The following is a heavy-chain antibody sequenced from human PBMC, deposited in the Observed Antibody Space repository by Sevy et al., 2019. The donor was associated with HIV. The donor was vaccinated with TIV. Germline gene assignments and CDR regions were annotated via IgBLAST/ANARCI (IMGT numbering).Heavy chain of an antibody. CDR2: INPNSGGT. CDR3: ARGGGDIVVVPAALRGYYGMDV. D-gene: IGHD2-2*01. Sequence: ASVKVSCKASGYTFTGYYMHWVRQALGQGLEWMGRINPNSGGTNYAQKFQGRVTMTRDTSISTAYMELSRLRSDDTAVYYCARGGGDIVVVPAALRGYYGMDVWGQGTTVTVSS. J-gene: IGHJ6*02. V-gene: IGHV1-2*06. CDR1: GYTFTGYY.